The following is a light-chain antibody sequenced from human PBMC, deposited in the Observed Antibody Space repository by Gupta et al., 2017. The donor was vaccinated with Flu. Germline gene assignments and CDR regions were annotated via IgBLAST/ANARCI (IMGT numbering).Light chain of an antibody. Sequence: QAALTQPASVSGSPAQSITISSPGTSSDVGGYNYVSWYQQHPGKAPNLMIYEVSNRPSGVSNRFSGSKSGNTASLTISGLQAEDEADYYCSSYTSSTLVFGGGTKLTVL. CDR2: EVS. J-gene: IGLJ2*01. CDR1: SSDVGGYNY. V-gene: IGLV2-14*01. CDR3: SSYTSSTLV.